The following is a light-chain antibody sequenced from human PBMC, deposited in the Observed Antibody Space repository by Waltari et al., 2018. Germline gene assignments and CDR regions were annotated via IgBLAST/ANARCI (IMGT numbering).Light chain of an antibody. CDR3: VQSLQALWT. Sequence: IVMPPLPLSLPVTPGEPASISCRPSQSLLHSNGNNYLDWYLQQPGPAPQLLIYLGSNRASEVAYMFSGGGSGTDFTLKISRLEAEDVGVYCCVQSLQALWTFGPGTKVKFK. CDR2: LGS. V-gene: IGKV2-28*01. CDR1: QSLLHSNGNNY. J-gene: IGKJ1*01.